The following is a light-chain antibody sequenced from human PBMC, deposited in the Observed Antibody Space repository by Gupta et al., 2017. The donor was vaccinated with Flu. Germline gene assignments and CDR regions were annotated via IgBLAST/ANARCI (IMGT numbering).Light chain of an antibody. CDR3: SSFSSSSTLFV. Sequence: QSALTPPASVSGSPGQSITISCTGTSSDVGGYNFVSWYQQHPGIAPKLMIYEVSNRPSGVSNRFSGSKSGNTASLTISGLQAEDESDYYCSSFSSSSTLFVFGTGTKVTVL. V-gene: IGLV2-14*03. J-gene: IGLJ1*01. CDR2: EVS. CDR1: SSDVGGYNF.